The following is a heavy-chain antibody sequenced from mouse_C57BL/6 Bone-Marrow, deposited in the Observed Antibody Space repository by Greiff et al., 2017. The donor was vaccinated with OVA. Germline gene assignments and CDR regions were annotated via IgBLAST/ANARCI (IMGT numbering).Heavy chain of an antibody. J-gene: IGHJ4*01. CDR1: GYSFTGYY. CDR3: AREGLYYYSMDY. V-gene: IGHV1-42*01. Sequence: VQLQQSGPELVKPGASVKISCKASGYSFTGYYMHWVKQSPEKSLEWIGEINPSTGGTTYNQKFKAKATLTVDKSSSTAYMQLKSLTSEDSAVYYGAREGLYYYSMDYWGQGTSVTVSS. CDR2: INPSTGGT.